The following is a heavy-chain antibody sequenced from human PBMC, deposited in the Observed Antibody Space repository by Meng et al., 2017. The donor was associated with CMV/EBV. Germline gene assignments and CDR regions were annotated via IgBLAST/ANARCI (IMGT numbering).Heavy chain of an antibody. D-gene: IGHD3-10*01. CDR1: GYTFTSYD. Sequence: ASVKVSCKASGYTFTSYDINWVRQATGQGLEWMGWMNPNSGNTGYAQKFQGRVTMTRNTSISTAYMELSSLRSEDTAVYYCARERSESGGVIIDYWGQGTLVTV. CDR2: MNPNSGNT. CDR3: ARERSESGGVIIDY. V-gene: IGHV1-8*01. J-gene: IGHJ4*02.